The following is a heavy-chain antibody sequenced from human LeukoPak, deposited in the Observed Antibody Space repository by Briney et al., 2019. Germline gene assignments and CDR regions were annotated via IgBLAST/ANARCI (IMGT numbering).Heavy chain of an antibody. J-gene: IGHJ4*02. CDR2: ISSSSSYT. V-gene: IGHV3-21*05. Sequence: GGSLRLSCAASGFTFSTYGMHWVRQAPGKGLEWLSYISSSSSYTNYADSVKGRFTISRDNAKNSLYLQMNSLRAEDTAVYYCARVDRYCSGGSCYDNYYFDYWGQGTLVTVSS. CDR1: GFTFSTYG. D-gene: IGHD2-15*01. CDR3: ARVDRYCSGGSCYDNYYFDY.